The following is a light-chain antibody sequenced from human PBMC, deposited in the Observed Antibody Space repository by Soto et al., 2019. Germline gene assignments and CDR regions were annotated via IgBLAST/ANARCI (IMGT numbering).Light chain of an antibody. J-gene: IGKJ1*01. CDR3: RHYINSQWT. Sequence: EFVLTQSPDTLSLSPGERATLSCRPSQSVSSIYLDWYQQKPGQAPRLLIYAASNRATGIPDRFRSGVSATDFTLTISRMEPEDFAVYYCRHYINSQWTFGQGTKVEIK. V-gene: IGKV3-20*01. CDR2: AAS. CDR1: QSVSSIY.